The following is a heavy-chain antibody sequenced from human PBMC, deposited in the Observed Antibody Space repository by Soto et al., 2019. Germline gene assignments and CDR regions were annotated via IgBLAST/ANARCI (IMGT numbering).Heavy chain of an antibody. D-gene: IGHD4-17*01. CDR1: GGSISSYY. CDR3: ARGTLLYGHGMDV. J-gene: IGHJ6*02. Sequence: SETLSLTCSVSGGSISSYYWSWIRQPPGKGLEWIGYFYYSDSTNYNPSLKRRVTISVDTSKNQFSLQLSSVTAADTAVYYCARGTLLYGHGMDVWGQGTTVTVSS. CDR2: FYYSDST. V-gene: IGHV4-59*01.